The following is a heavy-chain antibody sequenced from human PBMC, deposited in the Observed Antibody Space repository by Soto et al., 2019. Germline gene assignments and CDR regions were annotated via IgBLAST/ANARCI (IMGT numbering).Heavy chain of an antibody. Sequence: GASLKFSCKASGYIFTLYWLGWVRQMPGKGLEWMGIIYPGDSDTRYSPSFQGQVTISADKSISTASLQWSSLKASDTAVYYCARQSPTPGYYYFSYGMDVWGQGTTVTVSS. CDR2: IYPGDSDT. J-gene: IGHJ6*02. D-gene: IGHD4-17*01. CDR1: GYIFTLYW. CDR3: ARQSPTPGYYYFSYGMDV. V-gene: IGHV5-51*01.